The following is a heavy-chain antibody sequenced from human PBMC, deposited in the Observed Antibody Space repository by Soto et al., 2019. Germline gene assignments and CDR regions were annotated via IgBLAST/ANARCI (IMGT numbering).Heavy chain of an antibody. D-gene: IGHD3-3*01. CDR1: GFSLTTSGVG. V-gene: IGHV2-5*02. Sequence: QITLKESGPTVVKPTEPLTLTCTFSGFSLTTSGVGVGWVRQSPGKAPEWLALIYWDDGKRYSTSLNSRLTITKDTSKNQVVLTMANVDPADTATYYCAHRVLRTVFGLVTTTAIYFDFWGPGTPVVVSS. CDR2: IYWDDGK. J-gene: IGHJ4*02. CDR3: AHRVLRTVFGLVTTTAIYFDF.